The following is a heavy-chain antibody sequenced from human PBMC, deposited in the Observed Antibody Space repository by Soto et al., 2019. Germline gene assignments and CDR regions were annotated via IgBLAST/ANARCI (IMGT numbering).Heavy chain of an antibody. D-gene: IGHD2-15*01. CDR2: IDYIGRA. V-gene: IGHV4-31*03. J-gene: IGHJ3*02. CDR3: ALEVKSAAAYDAFDI. CDR1: GGSISSDNYF. Sequence: SETLSLTCTVCGGSISSDNYFWSWIRQHPGKRLEWIGYIDYIGRAYYNPSLNSRVTTSVDTSKNQFSLRLSSVTVADTATYYCALEVKSAAAYDAFDIWGQGTVLPVSS.